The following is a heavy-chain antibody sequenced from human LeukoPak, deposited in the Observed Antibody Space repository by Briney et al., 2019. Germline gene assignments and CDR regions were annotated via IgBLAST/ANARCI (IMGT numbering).Heavy chain of an antibody. Sequence: SETLSLTCAVYGGSFSGYYWSWIRQPPGKGLEWIGEINHSGSTNYNPSLKSRVTISVDTSKNQFSLKLSSMTAADTAVYYCARVATVVNNWFDPWGQGTLVTVSS. J-gene: IGHJ5*02. CDR3: ARVATVVNNWFDP. V-gene: IGHV4-34*01. D-gene: IGHD4-23*01. CDR2: INHSGST. CDR1: GGSFSGYY.